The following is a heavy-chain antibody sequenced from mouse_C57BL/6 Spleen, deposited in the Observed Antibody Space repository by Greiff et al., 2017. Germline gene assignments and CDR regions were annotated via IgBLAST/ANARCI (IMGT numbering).Heavy chain of an antibody. D-gene: IGHD2-3*01. CDR3: ARVYDGYYVPSWYFDV. CDR2: ISYDGSN. J-gene: IGHJ1*03. CDR1: GYSITSGYY. V-gene: IGHV3-6*01. Sequence: VQLKESGPGLVKPSQSLSLTCSVTGYSITSGYYWNWIRQFPGNKLEWMGYISYDGSNNYNPSLKNRISITRDTSKNQFFLKLNSVTTEDTATYYCARVYDGYYVPSWYFDVWGTGTTVTVSS.